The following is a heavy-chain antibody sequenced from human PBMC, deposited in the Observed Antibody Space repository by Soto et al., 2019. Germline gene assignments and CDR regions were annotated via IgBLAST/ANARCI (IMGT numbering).Heavy chain of an antibody. J-gene: IGHJ3*02. Sequence: GESLKISCKGSGYSFISYWIGWVRQMPGKGLEWMGIIYPGDSDTRYSPSFQGQVTISADKSISTAYLQWSSLKASDTAMYYCARSDALVGARPDAFDIWGQGTMVTVSS. CDR2: IYPGDSDT. D-gene: IGHD1-26*01. V-gene: IGHV5-51*01. CDR1: GYSFISYW. CDR3: ARSDALVGARPDAFDI.